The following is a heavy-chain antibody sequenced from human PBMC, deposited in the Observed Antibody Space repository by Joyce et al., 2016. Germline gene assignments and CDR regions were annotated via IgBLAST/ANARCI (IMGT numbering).Heavy chain of an antibody. CDR3: ARDGCSSGTCYSVWLDP. D-gene: IGHD2-15*01. Sequence: QVQLVQSGAEVKRPGSSVKVACKASGGTFSRFPINWVRQAPGQGLEWMGVISPMLGTATYAQKFQDRLLITADKSRNTIYMELNTLTFDDTALYYCARDGCSSGTCYSVWLDPWGQGTLVIVSS. CDR1: GGTFSRFP. CDR2: ISPMLGTA. V-gene: IGHV1-69*06. J-gene: IGHJ5*02.